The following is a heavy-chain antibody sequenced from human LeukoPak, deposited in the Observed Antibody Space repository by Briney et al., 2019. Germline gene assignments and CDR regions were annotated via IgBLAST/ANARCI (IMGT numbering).Heavy chain of an antibody. CDR2: IGTGGDP. J-gene: IGHJ4*02. V-gene: IGHV3-13*05. Sequence: GGSLKLSCAASGFTFSSYDMYWVRQATGQGLEWVSGIGTGGDPSYPGSVKGRLTISRENGKNSLYLQMNSLRAGDTAVYYCARSGSYSTGFDYWGQGTLVTVSS. D-gene: IGHD1-26*01. CDR3: ARSGSYSTGFDY. CDR1: GFTFSSYD.